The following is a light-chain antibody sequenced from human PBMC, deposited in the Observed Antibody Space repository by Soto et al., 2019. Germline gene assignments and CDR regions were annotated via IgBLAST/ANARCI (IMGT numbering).Light chain of an antibody. CDR3: GSWDSSLSGYV. Sequence: QSVRTQSHTVSAAPGQKVTISCSGSSSNIGGNSVSWYQQLPGTAPKLLIYDDNKRPSGIPDRFSGSKSGTSATLGITGFQTGDEADYYCGSWDSSLSGYVFGTGTKGTVL. CDR1: SSNIGGNS. V-gene: IGLV1-51*01. J-gene: IGLJ1*01. CDR2: DDN.